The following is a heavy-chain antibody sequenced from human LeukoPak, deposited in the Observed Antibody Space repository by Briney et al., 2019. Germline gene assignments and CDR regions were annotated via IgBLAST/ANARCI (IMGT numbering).Heavy chain of an antibody. J-gene: IGHJ4*02. CDR1: SGSISSRFHY. CDR3: ARLNCGGGSCYSGKGNLDY. CDR2: VNYSGTT. D-gene: IGHD2-15*01. V-gene: IGHV4-39*01. Sequence: SETLSLTCTVSSGSISSRFHYWGWTRQPPGKGLEWMGDVNYSGTTYYNPSLNSRVTISIDTSKNQFSLKLSSLTAADTALYYCARLNCGGGSCYSGKGNLDYWGQGILVTVSS.